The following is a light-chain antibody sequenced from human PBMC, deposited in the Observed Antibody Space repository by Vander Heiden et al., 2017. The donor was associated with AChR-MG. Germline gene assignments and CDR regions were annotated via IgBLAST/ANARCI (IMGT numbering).Light chain of an antibody. Sequence: DIVMTQSPDSLAVPLGERATINCKSSQSVLYSSNNKNYLAWYQQKPGQPPKLLIYWASTRESGVPDRFSGSGSGTDFTLTISSLQAEDVAVYYCQQYSSTAITFRQGTRLGI. CDR1: QSVLYSSNNKNY. CDR2: WAS. J-gene: IGKJ5*01. V-gene: IGKV4-1*01. CDR3: QQYSSTAIT.